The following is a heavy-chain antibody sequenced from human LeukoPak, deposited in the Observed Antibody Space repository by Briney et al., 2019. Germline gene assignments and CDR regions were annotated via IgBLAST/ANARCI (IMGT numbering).Heavy chain of an antibody. J-gene: IGHJ3*02. CDR2: INEDGGKT. CDR1: GFSFDDYP. D-gene: IGHD2-15*01. V-gene: IGHV3-43*02. CDR3: AKEIDTLGTNAFDI. Sequence: PGVSLRLSCAASGFSFDDYPMHWVRQAPGKGLEWVSLINEDGGKTFYADSVRGRFTISRDNSKNSLYLQMNSLRTEDTALYYCAKEIDTLGTNAFDIWGPGTIVTVSS.